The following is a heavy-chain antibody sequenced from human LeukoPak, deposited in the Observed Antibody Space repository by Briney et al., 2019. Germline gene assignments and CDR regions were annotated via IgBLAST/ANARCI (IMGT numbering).Heavy chain of an antibody. V-gene: IGHV3-30-3*01. D-gene: IGHD6-19*01. J-gene: IGHJ5*02. CDR3: ARSYTSGWSRGFDP. Sequence: GSLRLSCAASGFTFSNYTVHWVRQAPGKGLEWVAVISYDGSNKYYADSVKGRFTISRDNSKNTLYLQMNSLRVEDTAVYYCARSYTSGWSRGFDPWSQGTLVIVSS. CDR2: ISYDGSNK. CDR1: GFTFSNYT.